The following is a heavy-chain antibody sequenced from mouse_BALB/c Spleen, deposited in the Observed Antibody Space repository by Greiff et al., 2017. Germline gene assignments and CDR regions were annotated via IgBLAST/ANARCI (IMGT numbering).Heavy chain of an antibody. V-gene: IGHV1-69*02. CDR2: IDPSDSYT. D-gene: IGHD2-1*01. CDR3: AASGNSYFDY. Sequence: VQLQQPGAELVKPGASVKLSCKASGYTFTSYWMHWVKQRPGQGLEWIGEIDPSDSYTNYNQKFKGKATLTVDKSSSTAYMQLSSLTSEDSAVYYCAASGNSYFDYWGQGTTLTVSS. J-gene: IGHJ2*01. CDR1: GYTFTSYW.